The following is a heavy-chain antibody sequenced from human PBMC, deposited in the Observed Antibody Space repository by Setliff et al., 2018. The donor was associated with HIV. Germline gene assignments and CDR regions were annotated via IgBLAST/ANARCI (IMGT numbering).Heavy chain of an antibody. CDR1: GDKSMTYW. D-gene: IGHD3-10*01. CDR2: IFPGDSDT. J-gene: IGHJ3*01. Sequence: PGESLKISCKASGDKSMTYWIGWVRQMPGKGLEWMGIIFPGDSDTKYSPSFEGQVTISADKSINTAYLQWSSLRASDTAMYYCAKHMVRGAITGEAFDVWGQGTVVTVSS. V-gene: IGHV5-51*01. CDR3: AKHMVRGAITGEAFDV.